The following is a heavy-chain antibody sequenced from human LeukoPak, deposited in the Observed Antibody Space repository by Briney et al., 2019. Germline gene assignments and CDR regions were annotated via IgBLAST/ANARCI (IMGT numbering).Heavy chain of an antibody. CDR1: GESFSGYY. D-gene: IGHD3-22*01. CDR2: INHSGST. Sequence: PSETLSLTCAVYGESFSGYYWSWIRQPPGKGLEWIGEINHSGSTNYNPSLKSRVTISVDTSKNQFSLKLSSVTAADTAVYYCARVPEYYYDSSGYDHWGQGTLVTVSS. J-gene: IGHJ4*02. V-gene: IGHV4-34*01. CDR3: ARVPEYYYDSSGYDH.